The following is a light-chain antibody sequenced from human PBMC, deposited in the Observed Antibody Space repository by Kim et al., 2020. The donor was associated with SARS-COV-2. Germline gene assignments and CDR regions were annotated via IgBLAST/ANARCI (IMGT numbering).Light chain of an antibody. J-gene: IGLJ2*01. CDR1: SSNIGINT. Sequence: GQRGTISCSGSSSNIGINTVDWYQQFPGTAPKLLIHSNTQRPSGVPERFSGSKSVTSASLAISGLQSEDEADYYCAAWDDSLNGVVFGGGTQLTVL. V-gene: IGLV1-44*01. CDR2: SNT. CDR3: AAWDDSLNGVV.